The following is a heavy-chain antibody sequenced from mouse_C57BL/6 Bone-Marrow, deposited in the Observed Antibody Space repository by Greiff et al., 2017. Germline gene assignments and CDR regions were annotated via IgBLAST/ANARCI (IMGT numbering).Heavy chain of an antibody. V-gene: IGHV3-6*01. J-gene: IGHJ2*01. CDR2: LTYDGSN. Sequence: EVKLQESGPGLVKPSQSLSLTCSVTGYSITSGYYWNWIRQSPGNILEMMGYLTYDGSNNYNPSFKNRISFTPDTSKNTLFLKLSSVTTEDTATYYCARDGELVCYFDYWGQGTTLTVSS. CDR3: ARDGELVCYFDY. CDR1: GYSITSGYY. D-gene: IGHD4-1*01.